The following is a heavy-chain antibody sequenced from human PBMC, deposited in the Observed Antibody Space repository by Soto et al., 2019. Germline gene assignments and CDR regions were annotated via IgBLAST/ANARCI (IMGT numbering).Heavy chain of an antibody. CDR1: GGSISSGGYY. J-gene: IGHJ2*01. CDR3: ARADYDFWTGYYSGSGGYFDL. Sequence: QVQLQESGPGLVKPSQTLSLTCTVSGGSISSGGYYWSWIRQHPGKGLEWIGYIYYSGSTYYNPSLKSRVTISVDTSKNQFSLKLSSVAAAETAVYYCARADYDFWTGYYSGSGGYFDLWGRGSLVTVSS. V-gene: IGHV4-31*03. CDR2: IYYSGST. D-gene: IGHD3-3*01.